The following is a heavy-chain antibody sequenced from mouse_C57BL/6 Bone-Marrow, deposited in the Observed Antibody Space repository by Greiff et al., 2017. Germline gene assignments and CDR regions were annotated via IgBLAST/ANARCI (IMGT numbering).Heavy chain of an antibody. J-gene: IGHJ2*01. CDR2: IYPSDSET. CDR3: ARGDYGSRGYYFDY. D-gene: IGHD1-1*01. Sequence: QVQLQQPGAELVRPGSSVKLSCKASGYTFTSYWMDWVKQRPGQGLEWIGNIYPSDSETHYNQKFKDKATLTVDKSSSAAYMQLSSLTSENSSVYYCARGDYGSRGYYFDYWGQGTTLTVSS. CDR1: GYTFTSYW. V-gene: IGHV1-61*01.